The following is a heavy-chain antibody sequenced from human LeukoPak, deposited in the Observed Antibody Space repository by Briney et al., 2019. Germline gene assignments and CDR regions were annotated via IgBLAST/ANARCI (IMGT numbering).Heavy chain of an antibody. CDR1: GFTFDDYA. Sequence: GGSLRLSCAASGFTFDDYAMHWVRQAPGKGLEWVSGISWNSGSIGYADSVKGRFTISRDNAKNSLYLQMYSLRAEDTALYYCAKDTASSGYYLRPYYFDYWGQGTLVTVSS. V-gene: IGHV3-9*01. CDR2: ISWNSGSI. J-gene: IGHJ4*02. D-gene: IGHD3-22*01. CDR3: AKDTASSGYYLRPYYFDY.